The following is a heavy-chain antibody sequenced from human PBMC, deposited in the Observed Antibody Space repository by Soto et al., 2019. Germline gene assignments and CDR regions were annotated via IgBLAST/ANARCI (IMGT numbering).Heavy chain of an antibody. CDR2: FDPEDGET. CDR1: GYTLTELS. J-gene: IGHJ5*02. D-gene: IGHD6-25*01. Sequence: GASVKVSCKVSGYTLTELSMHWVRQAPGKGLEWMGGFDPEDGETIYAQKFQGRVTMTEDTSTDTAYMELSILRSEDTAVYYCATDPLLDSSVNRFDPWGQGTLVTVSS. V-gene: IGHV1-24*01. CDR3: ATDPLLDSSVNRFDP.